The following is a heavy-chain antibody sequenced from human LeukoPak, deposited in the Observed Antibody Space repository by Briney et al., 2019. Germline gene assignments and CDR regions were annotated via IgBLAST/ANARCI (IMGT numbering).Heavy chain of an antibody. J-gene: IGHJ4*02. Sequence: GSLRLSCAGSGFTFSSYEMKWVRQAPGKGLVWVTRINTDGSTINYAGSVKGRFTISRDDAKNTLYLQMNDLRAEDTAVYYCARAGSFRFDYWGQGTLVTVSS. CDR1: GFTFSSYE. CDR2: INTDGSTI. V-gene: IGHV3-74*01. D-gene: IGHD3-10*01. CDR3: ARAGSFRFDY.